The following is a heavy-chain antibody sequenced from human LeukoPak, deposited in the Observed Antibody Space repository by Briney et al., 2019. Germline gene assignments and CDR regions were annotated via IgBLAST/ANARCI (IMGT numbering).Heavy chain of an antibody. D-gene: IGHD3-22*01. CDR3: GRRNYYYDSSVFFQLFDY. Sequence: ASVKVSCKASGYTFTSYYMHWVRQAPGQGLEWMGIINPSGGSTSYAQKFQGRVTMTRDTSISTAYMELSRLRSDDTAVYYCGRRNYYYDSSVFFQLFDYGAKEP. CDR2: INPSGGST. J-gene: IGHJ4*01. CDR1: GYTFTSYY. V-gene: IGHV1-46*01.